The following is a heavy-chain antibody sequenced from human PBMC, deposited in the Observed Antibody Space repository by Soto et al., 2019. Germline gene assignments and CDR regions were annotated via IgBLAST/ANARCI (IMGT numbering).Heavy chain of an antibody. CDR1: GFTFSSYA. D-gene: IGHD2-2*02. CDR2: ISGSGGST. J-gene: IGHJ3*02. V-gene: IGHV3-23*01. CDR3: AKDLLEGYRAQYDDFDI. Sequence: GGSLRLSCAASGFTFSSYAMSWVRQAPGKGLEWVSAISGSGGSTYYADSVKGRFTISRDNSKNTLYLQMNSLRAEDTAVYYCAKDLLEGYRAQYDDFDIWCQGNMVTVSS.